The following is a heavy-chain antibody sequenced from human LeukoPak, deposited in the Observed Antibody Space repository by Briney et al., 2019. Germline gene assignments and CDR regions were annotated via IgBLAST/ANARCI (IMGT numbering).Heavy chain of an antibody. CDR1: GASISSSTYY. CDR3: ARGRPYSGGYHLDY. J-gene: IGHJ4*02. Sequence: SETLSLTCTVSGASISSSTYYWGWIRQPPGKGLEWIGCIYETGSTYYKSSLKSRVTMSVDTSKNQFFLKLNSVTAADTAVYYCARGRPYSGGYHLDYWGQGTLVTVSP. V-gene: IGHV4-39*01. CDR2: IYETGST. D-gene: IGHD1-26*01.